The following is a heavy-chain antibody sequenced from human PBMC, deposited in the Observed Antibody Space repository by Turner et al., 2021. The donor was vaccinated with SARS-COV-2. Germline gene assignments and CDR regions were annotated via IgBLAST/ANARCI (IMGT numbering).Heavy chain of an antibody. CDR2: ITHRGPA. J-gene: IGHJ5*01. CDR3: ARAVGMAASTRPNSGDSNAHRWFDF. Sequence: QVQLQQWGAGLLKPSETLSLTCGVYGGSFSGYLGSWVRQPPWKGPAWSGEITHRGPAHSNPSLKRRVTISVDTSKNQFSLNVTSVTPADTAVYYCARAVGMAASTRPNSGDSNAHRWFDFWGQGTLVAVSS. D-gene: IGHD4-4*01. V-gene: IGHV4-34*01. CDR1: GGSFSGYL.